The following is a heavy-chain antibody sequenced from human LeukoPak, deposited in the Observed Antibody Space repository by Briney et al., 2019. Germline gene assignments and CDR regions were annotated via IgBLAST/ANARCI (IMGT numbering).Heavy chain of an antibody. CDR2: IIPILGIA. CDR3: ARDDYGDHGAFDI. Sequence: SVKVSCKASGGTFSSYAISWVRQAPGQGLEWMGRIIPILGIANYAQKFQGRVTITADKSTSAAYMELSSLRSEDTAVYYCARDDYGDHGAFDIWGQGTMVTVSS. J-gene: IGHJ3*02. CDR1: GGTFSSYA. D-gene: IGHD4-17*01. V-gene: IGHV1-69*04.